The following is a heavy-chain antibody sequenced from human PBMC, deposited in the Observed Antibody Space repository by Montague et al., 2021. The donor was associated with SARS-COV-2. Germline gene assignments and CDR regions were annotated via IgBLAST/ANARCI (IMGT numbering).Heavy chain of an antibody. CDR1: GGSISSSTYY. J-gene: IGHJ4*02. D-gene: IGHD3-10*01. CDR2: IYYSGTT. CDR3: ARADYYGSLEN. Sequence: SETLSLTCTVSGGSISSSTYYWGWIRQPPGKGLEWIETIYYSGTTYYNPSLKSRVTISINTSRNKFSLNLKSVTAADTAVYYCARADYYGSLENWGQGTLVPVSS. V-gene: IGHV4-39*01.